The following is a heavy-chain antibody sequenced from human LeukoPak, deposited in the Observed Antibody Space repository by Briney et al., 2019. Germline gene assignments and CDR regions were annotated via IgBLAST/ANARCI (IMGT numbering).Heavy chain of an antibody. Sequence: SETLSLTCTVSGGSISSGDYYWSWIRQPPGKGLEWIGYIYYSGSTYYNPSLKSRVTISVDTSKNQFSLKLSSVTAADTAVYYCARRGAGYCSSTSYHRWFDPWGQGTLVTVSS. CDR3: ARRGAGYCSSTSYHRWFDP. J-gene: IGHJ5*02. V-gene: IGHV4-30-4*01. CDR2: IYYSGST. CDR1: GGSISSGDYY. D-gene: IGHD2-2*01.